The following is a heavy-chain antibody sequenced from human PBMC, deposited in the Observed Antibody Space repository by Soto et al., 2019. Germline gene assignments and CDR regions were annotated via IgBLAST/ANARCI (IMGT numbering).Heavy chain of an antibody. CDR3: AREPYYGMDA. CDR1: GGSISTFY. V-gene: IGHV4-59*01. CDR2: VYYSGST. J-gene: IGHJ6*02. Sequence: SETLSLTCTVSGGSISTFYWSWIRQPPGKGLEWIGYVYYSGSTNYNPSLKSRVTISVDTSKNQFSLKLSSVTAADTALYYCAREPYYGMDAWGQGITVTVSS.